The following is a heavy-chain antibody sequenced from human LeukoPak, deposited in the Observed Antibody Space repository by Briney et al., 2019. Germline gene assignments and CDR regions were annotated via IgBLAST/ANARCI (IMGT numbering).Heavy chain of an antibody. J-gene: IGHJ6*02. CDR1: GVAVGTCY. V-gene: IGHV4-4*07. CDR3: ARGDLPYSAHYGMDV. D-gene: IGHD2-21*01. Sequence: SETLSLTCTVSGVAVGTCYWNWIGLPAGKGLEWIGRIFNSGNINYNPSLQSRLTMSVDTSKNQVSLSLSSVTAADTAVYFCARGDLPYSAHYGMDVWGQGTTVTVSS. CDR2: IFNSGNI.